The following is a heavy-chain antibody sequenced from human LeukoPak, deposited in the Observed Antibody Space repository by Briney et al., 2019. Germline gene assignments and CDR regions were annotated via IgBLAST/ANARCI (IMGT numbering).Heavy chain of an antibody. J-gene: IGHJ3*02. D-gene: IGHD6-19*01. CDR2: INHSGST. Sequence: PSETLSLTCAVYGGSFSGYYWSWIRQPPGKGLEWIGEINHSGSTNYNPSLKSRVTISVDTSKNQFSLKLSSVTAADTAVYYCARLPYSSGTTNVNDAFDIWDQGTMVTVSS. CDR3: ARLPYSSGTTNVNDAFDI. V-gene: IGHV4-34*01. CDR1: GGSFSGYY.